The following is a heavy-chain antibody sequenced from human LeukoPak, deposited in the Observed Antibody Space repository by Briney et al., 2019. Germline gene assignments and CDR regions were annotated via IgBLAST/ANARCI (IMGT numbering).Heavy chain of an antibody. CDR2: ISAYNGNT. CDR1: GYTFTSYG. CDR3: ARVAHYYDSSGYAHVAFDI. V-gene: IGHV1-18*01. Sequence: ASVKVSCKASGYTFTSYGISWVRQAPGQGLEWMRWISAYNGNTNYAQKLQGRVTMTTDTSTSTAYMELRSLRSDDTAVYYCARVAHYYDSSGYAHVAFDIWGQGTMVTVSS. D-gene: IGHD3-22*01. J-gene: IGHJ3*02.